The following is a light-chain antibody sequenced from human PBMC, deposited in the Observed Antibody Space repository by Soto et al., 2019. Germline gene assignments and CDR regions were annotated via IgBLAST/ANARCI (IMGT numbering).Light chain of an antibody. CDR1: QSVNAN. CDR2: GAS. V-gene: IGKV3-15*01. J-gene: IGKJ1*01. Sequence: EVVMTQSPATLSVSPGERATLSCRASQSVNANLAWYQQKPGQAPRLLIHGASNRATGIPARFSGSGFGTEFIXXLXGXXSEDFAVYYCQQYNTWLWTFGQGTKVEI. CDR3: QQYNTWLWT.